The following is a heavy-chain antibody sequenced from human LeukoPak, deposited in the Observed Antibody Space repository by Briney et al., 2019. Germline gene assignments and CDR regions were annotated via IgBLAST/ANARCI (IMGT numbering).Heavy chain of an antibody. CDR1: GFTFSSYT. CDR2: ISGSGGST. V-gene: IGHV3-23*01. CDR3: AKAGSGSYSHFDY. Sequence: GGSLILSCAASGFTFSSYTMSWVRQAPGNGLEWVSAISGSGGSTYYADSLKGRFTISRDNSKNTLSLQMNSLRAEDTAVYYCAKAGSGSYSHFDYWGQGTLVTVSS. D-gene: IGHD1-26*01. J-gene: IGHJ4*02.